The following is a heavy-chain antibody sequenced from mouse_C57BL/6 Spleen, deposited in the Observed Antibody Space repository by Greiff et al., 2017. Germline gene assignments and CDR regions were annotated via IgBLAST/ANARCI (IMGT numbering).Heavy chain of an antibody. Sequence: EVMLVESGGDLVKPGGSLKLSCAASGFTFSSYGMSWVRQTPDKRLEWVATISSGGSYTYYPDSVKGRFTISRDNAKNTLYLQMSSLKSEDTAMYYCARRSYSNYENAMDYWGQGTSVTVSS. D-gene: IGHD2-5*01. CDR3: ARRSYSNYENAMDY. CDR1: GFTFSSYG. CDR2: ISSGGSYT. J-gene: IGHJ4*01. V-gene: IGHV5-6*02.